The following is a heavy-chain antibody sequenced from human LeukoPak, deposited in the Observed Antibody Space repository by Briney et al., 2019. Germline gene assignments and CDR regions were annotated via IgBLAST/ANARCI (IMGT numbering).Heavy chain of an antibody. CDR2: ISGSGGST. Sequence: PGGSLRLSCAASGFTFSSYAMSWVRQAPGKGLEWVSAISGSGGSTYYADSVKGRFTISRDNSKNTLYLQMNSLRAEDTAVYYCARDGGPYYYYYYMDVWGKGTTVTVSS. D-gene: IGHD3-16*01. CDR3: ARDGGPYYYYYYMDV. V-gene: IGHV3-23*01. J-gene: IGHJ6*03. CDR1: GFTFSSYA.